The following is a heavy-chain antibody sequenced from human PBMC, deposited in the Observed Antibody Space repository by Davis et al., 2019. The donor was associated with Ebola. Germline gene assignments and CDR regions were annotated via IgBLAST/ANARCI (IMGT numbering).Heavy chain of an antibody. V-gene: IGHV5-51*01. CDR3: ARQVVAEDYYYYYYMDV. CDR2: IYPGDSDT. Sequence: GESLKISCKGSGYSFTSYWIGWVRQMPGKGLEWMGIIYPGDSDTRYSPSFQGQVTISADKSISTAYLQWSSLKASDTAMYYCARQVVAEDYYYYYYMDVWGKGTTVTVSS. J-gene: IGHJ6*03. CDR1: GYSFTSYW. D-gene: IGHD2-15*01.